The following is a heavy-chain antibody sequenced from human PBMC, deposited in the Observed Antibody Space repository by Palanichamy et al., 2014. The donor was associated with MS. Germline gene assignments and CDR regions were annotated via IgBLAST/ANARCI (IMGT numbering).Heavy chain of an antibody. CDR1: GYTFINYY. CDR3: AREPVSESGRWFDP. J-gene: IGHJ5*02. D-gene: IGHD3-10*01. Sequence: QVRLVQSGAEVKKPGASVTISCKASGYTFINYYMHWVRQAPGQGLEWMGIINPSGGSTSYAQKFQGRVTMTRDTSTSTVYMDLSSLRSEDTAVYYCAREPVSESGRWFDPWGQGTLVTVSS. V-gene: IGHV1-46*01. CDR2: INPSGGST.